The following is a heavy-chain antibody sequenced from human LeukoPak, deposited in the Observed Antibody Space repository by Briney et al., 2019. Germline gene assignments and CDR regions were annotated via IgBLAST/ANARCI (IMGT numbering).Heavy chain of an antibody. CDR1: GFTVSSNY. CDR2: IYSGGST. D-gene: IGHD6-19*01. CDR3: ATSSYSSGWYWTYYYYYMDV. Sequence: GGSLRLSCAASGFTVSSNYMSWVRQAPGKGLEWVSVIYSGGSTYYADSVKGRFTISRDNSKNTLYLQMNSLRAEDTAVYYCATSSYSSGWYWTYYYYYMDVWGKGTTVTVSS. J-gene: IGHJ6*03. V-gene: IGHV3-53*01.